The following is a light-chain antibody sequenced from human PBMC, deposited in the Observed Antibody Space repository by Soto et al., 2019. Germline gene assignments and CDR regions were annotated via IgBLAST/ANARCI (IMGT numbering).Light chain of an antibody. CDR2: EGS. CDR1: SRDVGGYNL. J-gene: IGLJ2*01. V-gene: IGLV2-23*03. CDR3: CSYAGSSTFVV. Sequence: QSVLTQPASVSGSPGQSISISCTGTSRDVGGYNLVSWYQQHPGKAPKLMIYEGSKRPSGVSNRFSGAKSGNTAALTISGLQAEDEAEYYCCSYAGSSTFVVFGGGTKLTVL.